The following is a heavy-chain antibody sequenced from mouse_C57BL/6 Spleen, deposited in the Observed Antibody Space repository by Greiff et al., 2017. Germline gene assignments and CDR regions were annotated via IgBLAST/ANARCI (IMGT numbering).Heavy chain of an antibody. V-gene: IGHV1-4*01. CDR3: ARSTTVVQFDY. Sequence: QVQLQQSGAELARPGASVKMSCKASGYTFTSYTMPWVKQRPGQGLEWIGYINPSSGYTKYNQKFKDKATLTADKSSSTAYMQLSSLTSEDSAVYYCARSTTVVQFDYWGQGTTLTVSS. CDR1: GYTFTSYT. J-gene: IGHJ2*01. D-gene: IGHD1-1*01. CDR2: INPSSGYT.